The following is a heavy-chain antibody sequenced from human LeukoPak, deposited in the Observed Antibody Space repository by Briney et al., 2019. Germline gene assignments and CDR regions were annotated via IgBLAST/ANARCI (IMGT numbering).Heavy chain of an antibody. CDR2: ISGSGGST. CDR3: TTDRGLQYCSGGSCPDY. V-gene: IGHV3-23*01. Sequence: GGSLRLSCAASGFTFSSYAMSWVRQAPGKGLEWVSAISGSGGSTYYADSVKGRFTISRDNSKNTLYLQMNSLKTEDTAVYYCTTDRGLQYCSGGSCPDYWGQGTLVTVSS. CDR1: GFTFSSYA. J-gene: IGHJ4*02. D-gene: IGHD2-15*01.